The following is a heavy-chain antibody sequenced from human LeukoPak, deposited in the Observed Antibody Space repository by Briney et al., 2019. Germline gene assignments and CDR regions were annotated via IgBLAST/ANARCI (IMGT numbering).Heavy chain of an antibody. CDR3: AKSLSSGWYDGYFQH. D-gene: IGHD6-19*01. CDR2: ISSSSSYI. V-gene: IGHV3-21*04. J-gene: IGHJ1*01. Sequence: GGSLRLSCAASGFTFSSYSMNWVRQAPGKGLEWVSSISSSSSYIYYADSVKGRFTISRDNAKNSLYLQMNSLRAEDTAVYYCAKSLSSGWYDGYFQHWGQGTLVTVPS. CDR1: GFTFSSYS.